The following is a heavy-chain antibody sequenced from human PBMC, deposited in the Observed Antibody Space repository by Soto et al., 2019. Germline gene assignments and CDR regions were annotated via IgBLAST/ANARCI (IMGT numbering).Heavy chain of an antibody. CDR1: GGTLSSYA. V-gene: IGHV1-69*01. Sequence: GAPVKVSCKASGGTLSSYAISWVRQAPGQGLEWMGGIIPIFGTANYAQKFQGRVTITADESTSTAYMELSSLRSEDTAVYYCAIGRQDTMIVAPFDYWGQGTLVTGSS. J-gene: IGHJ4*02. CDR2: IIPIFGTA. D-gene: IGHD3-22*01. CDR3: AIGRQDTMIVAPFDY.